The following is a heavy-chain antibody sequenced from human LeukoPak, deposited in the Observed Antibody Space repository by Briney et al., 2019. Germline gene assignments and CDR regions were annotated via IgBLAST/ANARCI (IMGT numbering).Heavy chain of an antibody. D-gene: IGHD5-18*01. CDR3: ARLQKPCGYSYGYVCYYYYYMDG. J-gene: IGHJ6*03. CDR1: GGSFSGYY. CDR2: INHSGSA. V-gene: IGHV4-34*01. Sequence: SGTLSLTRAVYGGSFSGYYWSWIRQPPGKGLEWIGEINHSGSANYNPSLKRRVTLSVDTSKNQFSLKLSSVTAADTAVYYCARLQKPCGYSYGYVCYYYYYMDGWGKGTTVTISS.